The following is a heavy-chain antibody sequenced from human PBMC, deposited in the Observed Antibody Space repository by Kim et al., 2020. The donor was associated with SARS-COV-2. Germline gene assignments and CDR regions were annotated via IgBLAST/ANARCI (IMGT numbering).Heavy chain of an antibody. J-gene: IGHJ3*02. Sequence: SETLSLTCTVSGGSICSYYWSWIRQPPGKGLEWIGYIYYSGSTNYNPSLKSRVTISVDTSKNQFSLKLSSVTAADTAVYYCARPYYDILTGYYPYAFDIWGQGTMVTVSS. D-gene: IGHD3-9*01. CDR2: IYYSGST. V-gene: IGHV4-59*08. CDR3: ARPYYDILTGYYPYAFDI. CDR1: GGSICSYY.